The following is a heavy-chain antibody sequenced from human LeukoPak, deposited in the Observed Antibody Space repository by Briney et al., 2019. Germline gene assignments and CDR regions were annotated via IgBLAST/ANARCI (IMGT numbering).Heavy chain of an antibody. D-gene: IGHD6-19*01. V-gene: IGHV3-15*01. CDR3: TTDYYSSGSYYLDY. Sequence: GGSLRLSCAASRFTFSNAWMSWVRQAPGKGLEWVGRIKSKTDGGTTDYAAPVKGRFTISRDDSKNTLYLQMNSLKTEDTAVYYCTTDYYSSGSYYLDYWGQGTLVTVSS. CDR1: RFTFSNAW. CDR2: IKSKTDGGTT. J-gene: IGHJ4*02.